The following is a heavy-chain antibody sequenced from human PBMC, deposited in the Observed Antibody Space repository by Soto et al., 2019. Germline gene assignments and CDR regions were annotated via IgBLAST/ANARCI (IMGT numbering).Heavy chain of an antibody. J-gene: IGHJ6*03. D-gene: IGHD2-8*01. CDR2: INPRGGST. CDR1: GYTFTSYY. V-gene: IGHV1-46*03. CDR3: ARDIVLMVYGHYYYYMDV. Sequence: QVQLVQSGAEVKKPGASVKVSCKASGYTFTSYYMHWVRQAPGQGLEWMGIINPRGGSTSYAQKFQGRVTMTRDTSTSTVYMELSSLRSEDTAVYYCARDIVLMVYGHYYYYMDVWGKGTTVTVSS.